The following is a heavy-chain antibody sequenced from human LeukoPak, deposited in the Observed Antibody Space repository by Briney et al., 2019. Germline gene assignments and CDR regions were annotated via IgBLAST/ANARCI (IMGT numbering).Heavy chain of an antibody. V-gene: IGHV3-23*01. CDR3: AKEGPIYYGSGSYYIQNYYYGMDV. D-gene: IGHD3-10*01. CDR1: GFTFSSYA. CDR2: ISGSGGST. J-gene: IGHJ6*02. Sequence: GGSLRLSCAASGFTFSSYAMSWVRQAPGKGLEWVSAISGSGGSTYYADSVKGRFTISRDNSKNTLYLQMNSLRAEDTAVYYCAKEGPIYYGSGSYYIQNYYYGMDVWGQGTTVTVSS.